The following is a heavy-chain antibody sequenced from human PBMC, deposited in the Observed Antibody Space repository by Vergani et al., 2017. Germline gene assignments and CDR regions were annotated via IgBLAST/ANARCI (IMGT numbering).Heavy chain of an antibody. J-gene: IGHJ4*02. D-gene: IGHD2-15*01. CDR1: GYIFKNNY. CDR3: ARSIGYCTSGSCRPYYFDL. V-gene: IGHV1-46*02. Sequence: QVQLVQSGAAVKKPGASAKVSCTASGYIFKNNYMHWLRLAPGQGFQWMGVVNFVTGAATSPQKFEGRITMTRDTSTATFYMDLRSLKYEDTAIYYCARSIGYCTSGSCRPYYFDLWGQGTLVTVSS. CDR2: VNFVTGAA.